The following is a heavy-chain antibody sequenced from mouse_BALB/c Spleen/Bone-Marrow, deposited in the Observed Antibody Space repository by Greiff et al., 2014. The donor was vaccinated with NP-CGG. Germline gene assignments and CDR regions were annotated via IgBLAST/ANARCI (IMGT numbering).Heavy chain of an antibody. CDR1: GFNIKDTY. J-gene: IGHJ3*01. Sequence: VQLKESGAELVKPGASVKLSCTASGFNIKDTYMHWVKQRPEQGLEWIGRIDPANGNTKYDPKFQGKATITADTSSNTAYLQLSSLTSEDTAVYYCASYYDGSSYGFAYWGQGTLVTVSA. D-gene: IGHD1-1*01. V-gene: IGHV14-3*02. CDR3: ASYYDGSSYGFAY. CDR2: IDPANGNT.